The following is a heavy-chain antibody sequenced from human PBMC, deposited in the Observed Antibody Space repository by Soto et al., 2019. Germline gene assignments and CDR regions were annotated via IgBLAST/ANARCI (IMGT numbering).Heavy chain of an antibody. CDR2: IYQSGST. J-gene: IGHJ3*02. V-gene: IGHV4-4*02. CDR3: TSKFGQLLADAFDI. Sequence: SETLSLTCAVSGDSISRSYWWSWVRQFPGKGLEWIGEIYQSGSTIYNPSLQSRVTLSVDKSKNEFSLKMSSVTAADTALYYCTSKFGQLLADAFDIWGQGTMVTVSS. D-gene: IGHD3-10*01. CDR1: GDSISRSYW.